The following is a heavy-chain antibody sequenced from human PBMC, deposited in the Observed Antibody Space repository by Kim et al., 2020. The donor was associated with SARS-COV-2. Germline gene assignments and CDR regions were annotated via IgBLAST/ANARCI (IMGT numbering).Heavy chain of an antibody. CDR1: GFTFSSYS. D-gene: IGHD3-16*01. Sequence: GGSLRLSCAASGFTFSSYSMNWVRQAPGKGLEWVSSIRSSGSYVYYADSVKGRFTISRDNAKNSLYLQMNSLRAEDTAVYYCARERGRLSVNDFWRQGTLHTVSS. V-gene: IGHV3-21*04. J-gene: IGHJ4*02. CDR3: ARERGRLSVNDF. CDR2: IRSSGSYV.